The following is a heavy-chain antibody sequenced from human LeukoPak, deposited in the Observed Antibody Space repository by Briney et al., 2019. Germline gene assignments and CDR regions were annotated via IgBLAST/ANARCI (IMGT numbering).Heavy chain of an antibody. Sequence: ASVKVSCKASGYTFTSYAMNWVRQAPGQGLEWMGWINTNTGNPTYAQGFTGRFVFSLDNSVSTAYLQISSLKAEDTAVYYCARSKATYSPRVYWGQGTLVTVSP. D-gene: IGHD2-21*01. J-gene: IGHJ4*02. CDR3: ARSKATYSPRVY. CDR2: INTNTGNP. CDR1: GYTFTSYA. V-gene: IGHV7-4-1*02.